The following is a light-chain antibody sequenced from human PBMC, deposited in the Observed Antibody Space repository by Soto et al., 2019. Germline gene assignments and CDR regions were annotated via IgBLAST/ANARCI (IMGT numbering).Light chain of an antibody. V-gene: IGKV1-27*01. Sequence: DIQMTQSPSSLSASVGDRVTITCRASQGIRNYLAWYQQKPGKVPKLLIYAASTLQSGVPSRFSGSGSGTDFTLTISRLQPEDGATYYCQKYNRAPWTFGQGTQGASK. J-gene: IGKJ1*01. CDR1: QGIRNY. CDR3: QKYNRAPWT. CDR2: AAS.